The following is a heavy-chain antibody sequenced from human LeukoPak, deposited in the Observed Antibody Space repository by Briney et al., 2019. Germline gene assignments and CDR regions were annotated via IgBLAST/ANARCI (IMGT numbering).Heavy chain of an antibody. CDR3: ARGANYYDSSGYSATFDY. CDR1: GGSLSGYS. D-gene: IGHD3-22*01. V-gene: IGHV4-34*01. Sequence: PSETLSLTCAVYGGSLSGYSWRWIRQPLGKGLEWIVEINHSGSTKNNPSLKSRVTISVDTSKNQFSLKLTSVTAADTAVYYCARGANYYDSSGYSATFDYWGQGTLVTVSS. CDR2: INHSGST. J-gene: IGHJ4*02.